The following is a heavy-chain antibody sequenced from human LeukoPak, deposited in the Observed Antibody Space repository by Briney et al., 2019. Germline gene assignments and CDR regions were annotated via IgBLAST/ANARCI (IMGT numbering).Heavy chain of an antibody. CDR2: IYPGDSDT. V-gene: IGHV5-51*01. Sequence: GESLKISCKGSGYSFTSYWIGWVRQMPGKGLEWMGIIYPGDSDTSYSPSFQGQVTISADKSISTAYLQWSSLKASDTAMYYCARHVSVWGSYRGYWGQGTLVTVSS. D-gene: IGHD3-16*02. J-gene: IGHJ4*02. CDR1: GYSFTSYW. CDR3: ARHVSVWGSYRGY.